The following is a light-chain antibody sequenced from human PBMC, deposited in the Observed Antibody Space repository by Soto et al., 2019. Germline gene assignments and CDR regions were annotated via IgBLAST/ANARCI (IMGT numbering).Light chain of an antibody. CDR1: QSVSDY. CDR2: EAS. J-gene: IGKJ1*01. V-gene: IGKV3-11*01. Sequence: EVVLTQSPATLSLSPGERATLSCRASQSVSDYTAWFQQKPGQPPRLVIYEASNRATRIPDRFSGSGSGTDFTLTISSLDPEDFAVYYCQQRNNWPWTFGQGTKVEIK. CDR3: QQRNNWPWT.